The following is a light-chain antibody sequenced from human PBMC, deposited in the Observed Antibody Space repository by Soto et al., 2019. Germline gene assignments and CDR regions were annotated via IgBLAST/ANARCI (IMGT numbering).Light chain of an antibody. CDR1: QTVSSW. CDR2: KAS. Sequence: IQLTQPPSSLSASVGDSVTITCRASQTVSSWLAWYQQKPGKAPKLLIYKASTLKSGVPSRFSGSGSGTEFTLTISSLQPDDFATYYCQQYNAYSTWTFGQGTKVDIK. V-gene: IGKV1-5*03. J-gene: IGKJ1*01. CDR3: QQYNAYSTWT.